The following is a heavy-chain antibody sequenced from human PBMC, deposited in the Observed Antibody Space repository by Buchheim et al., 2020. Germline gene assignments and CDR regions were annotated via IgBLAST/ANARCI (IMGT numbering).Heavy chain of an antibody. CDR3: ARDRLGFDY. V-gene: IGHV4-59*01. J-gene: IGHJ4*02. CDR1: GGSISSYY. Sequence: QVQLQESGPGLVKPSETLSLTCTVSGGSISSYYWSGIRQPPGKGLEWIGYINYSGSTTYNPSLKSRVTLPVDTSKNKFPLKLSSVTAADTAVYYCARDRLGFDYWGQGTL. D-gene: IGHD2-21*01. CDR2: INYSGST.